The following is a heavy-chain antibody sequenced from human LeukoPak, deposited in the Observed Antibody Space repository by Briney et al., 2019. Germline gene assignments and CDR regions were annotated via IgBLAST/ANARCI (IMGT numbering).Heavy chain of an antibody. J-gene: IGHJ6*02. Sequence: SQTLSLTCAISGDSVSSNSAAWNWIRQSPSRGLEWLGRTYYRSKWYNDYAVSVKSRITINPDTSKNQFSLQLNSVTPEDTAVYYCARCSWYDFWSGYYTNYDYYYGMDVWGQGTTVTVSS. V-gene: IGHV6-1*01. CDR1: GDSVSSNSAA. CDR3: ARCSWYDFWSGYYTNYDYYYGMDV. D-gene: IGHD3-3*01. CDR2: TYYRSKWYN.